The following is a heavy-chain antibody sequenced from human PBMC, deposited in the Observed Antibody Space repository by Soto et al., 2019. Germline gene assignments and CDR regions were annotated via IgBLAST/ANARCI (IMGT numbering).Heavy chain of an antibody. D-gene: IGHD3-9*01. V-gene: IGHV1-18*01. J-gene: IGHJ4*02. CDR3: ARAETYYHILTGYYKGTNYFDY. CDR1: GYTFTSYG. Sequence: SVKVSCKVSGYTFTSYGISWVRQAPGQGLEWMGWISAYNGNTNYAQKLQGRVTMTTDTSTSTAYMELRSLRSDDTAVYYCARAETYYHILTGYYKGTNYFDYWGQGTLVTV. CDR2: ISAYNGNT.